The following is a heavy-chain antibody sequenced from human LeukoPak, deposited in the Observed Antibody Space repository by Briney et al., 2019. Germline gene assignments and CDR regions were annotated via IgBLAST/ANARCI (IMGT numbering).Heavy chain of an antibody. CDR1: GFTFSSYE. CDR2: ISSSGSTI. V-gene: IGHV3-48*03. CDR3: AELGITMIGGV. D-gene: IGHD3-10*02. Sequence: PGGSLRLTCAASGFTFSSYEMNWVRQAPGKGLEWVSYISSSGSTIYYADSVKGRFTISRDNAKNSLYLQMNSLRAEDTAVYYCAELGITMIGGVWGKGTTVTISS. J-gene: IGHJ6*04.